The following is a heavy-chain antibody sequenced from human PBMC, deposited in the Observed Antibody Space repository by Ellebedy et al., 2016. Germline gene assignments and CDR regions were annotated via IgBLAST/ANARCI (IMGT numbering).Heavy chain of an antibody. Sequence: SETLSLXXTVSGGSISSGDYYWSWIRQPPGKGLEWIGYIYYSGSTYYNPSLKSRVTISVDTSKNQFSLKLSSVTAADTAVYYCARDDYGDQGQDYWGQGTLVTVSS. CDR1: GGSISSGDYY. CDR2: IYYSGST. V-gene: IGHV4-30-4*01. CDR3: ARDDYGDQGQDY. D-gene: IGHD4-17*01. J-gene: IGHJ4*02.